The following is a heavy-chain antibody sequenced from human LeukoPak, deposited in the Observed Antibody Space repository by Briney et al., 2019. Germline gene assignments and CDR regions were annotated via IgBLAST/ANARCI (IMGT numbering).Heavy chain of an antibody. CDR1: GFTFDDYA. D-gene: IGHD3-10*01. V-gene: IGHV3-9*03. CDR3: AKDRGHYYGSGSYFDY. J-gene: IGHJ4*02. Sequence: PGGSLRLSCAASGFTFDDYAMHWVRQAPGKGLEWVSGISWNSGSIGYADSVKGRFTISRDNAKNSLYLQMNSLRAEDMALYYCAKDRGHYYGSGSYFDYWGQGTLVTVSS. CDR2: ISWNSGSI.